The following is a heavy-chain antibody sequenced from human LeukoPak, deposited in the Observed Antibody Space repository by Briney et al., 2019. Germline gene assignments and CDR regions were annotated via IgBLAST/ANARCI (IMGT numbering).Heavy chain of an antibody. Sequence: GGSLRLSCAASGFTVSDNYTSWVRQAPGKGLEWVSAISGGGSTYYADSVKGRFTISRDNSKNTLYLQMNSLRAEDTAVYYCAKLQWLVLDGVDYWGQGTLVTVSS. CDR1: GFTVSDNY. CDR2: ISGGGST. V-gene: IGHV3-53*05. D-gene: IGHD6-19*01. J-gene: IGHJ4*02. CDR3: AKLQWLVLDGVDY.